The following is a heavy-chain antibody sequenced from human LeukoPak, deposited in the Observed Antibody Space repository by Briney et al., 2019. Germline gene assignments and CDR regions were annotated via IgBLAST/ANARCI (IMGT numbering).Heavy chain of an antibody. D-gene: IGHD3-10*01. CDR3: ARETVLLWFGELSRWFDP. CDR2: ISSSSSYI. CDR1: GFTFSIYS. J-gene: IGHJ5*02. V-gene: IGHV3-21*01. Sequence: GGSLRLSCAASGFTFSIYSMNWVRQAPGKGLEWVSSISSSSSYIYYADSVKGRFTISRDNAKNSLYLQMNSLRAEDTAVYYCARETVLLWFGELSRWFDPWGQGTLVTVSS.